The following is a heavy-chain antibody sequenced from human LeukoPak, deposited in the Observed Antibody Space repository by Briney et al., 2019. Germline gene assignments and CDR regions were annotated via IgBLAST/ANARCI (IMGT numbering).Heavy chain of an antibody. CDR2: INHSGST. J-gene: IGHJ5*02. V-gene: IGHV4-34*01. Sequence: SETLSLTCAVYGGSFSGYYWSWIRRPPGKGLEWIGEINHSGSTNYNPSLKSRVTISVDTSKNQFSLKLSSVTAADTAVYYCARGRGRMNWFDPWGQGTLVTVSS. CDR1: GGSFSGYY. D-gene: IGHD3-16*01. CDR3: ARGRGRMNWFDP.